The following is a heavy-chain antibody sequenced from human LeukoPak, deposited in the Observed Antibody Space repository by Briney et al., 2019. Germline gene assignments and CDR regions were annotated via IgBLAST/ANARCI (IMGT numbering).Heavy chain of an antibody. CDR2: IYPGDSAT. Sequence: GESLKISCKGSGYSLTSYWIGWVRQMHGKGLEWMGIIYPGDSATRYSPSFQGQVTISADKSISTAYLQWSSLKASDTAMYYCARQGRAAAGDLDYWGQGTLVTVSS. J-gene: IGHJ4*02. D-gene: IGHD6-13*01. V-gene: IGHV5-51*01. CDR1: GYSLTSYW. CDR3: ARQGRAAAGDLDY.